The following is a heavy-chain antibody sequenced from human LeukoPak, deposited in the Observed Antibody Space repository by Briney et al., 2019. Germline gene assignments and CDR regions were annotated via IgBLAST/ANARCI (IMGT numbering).Heavy chain of an antibody. D-gene: IGHD3-3*01. Sequence: SETLSLTCTVSGGSISSGSYYWSWIRQPAGKGLEWIGRIYTSGSTNYNPSLKSRVIISVDTSKNQFSLKLSSVTAADTAVYYCARESSLLRSTDYWGHGTLVTVSS. J-gene: IGHJ4*01. CDR1: GGSISSGSYY. CDR3: ARESSLLRSTDY. CDR2: IYTSGST. V-gene: IGHV4-61*02.